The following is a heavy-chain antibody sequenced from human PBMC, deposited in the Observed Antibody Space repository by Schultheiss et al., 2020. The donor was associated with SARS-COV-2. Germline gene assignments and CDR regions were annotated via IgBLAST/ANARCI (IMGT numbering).Heavy chain of an antibody. CDR1: GGSFSGYY. D-gene: IGHD2-2*02. Sequence: SQTLSLTCAVYGGSFSGYYWSWIRQPPGKGLEWIGEITHSGNTNYDPSLKTRVTISVDTSKSQFSLNLNSVTAADTAVYYCASGRSECSSTSCYTVGVVDYWGQGTLVTVSS. CDR3: ASGRSECSSTSCYTVGVVDY. V-gene: IGHV4-34*01. CDR2: ITHSGNT. J-gene: IGHJ4*02.